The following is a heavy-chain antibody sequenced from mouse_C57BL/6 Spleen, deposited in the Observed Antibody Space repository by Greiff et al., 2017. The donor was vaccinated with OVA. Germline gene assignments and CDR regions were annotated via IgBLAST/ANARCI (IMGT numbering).Heavy chain of an antibody. J-gene: IGHJ2*01. Sequence: QVQLQQSGPELVKPGASVKISCKASGYAFSSSWMNWVKQRPGKGLEWIGRSYPGDGDTNYNGKFKGKATLTADKSSSTAYMQLSSLTSEDSAVYFCARAVSDSYFDYWGQGTTLTVSS. CDR1: GYAFSSSW. CDR3: ARAVSDSYFDY. V-gene: IGHV1-82*01. D-gene: IGHD2-12*01. CDR2: SYPGDGDT.